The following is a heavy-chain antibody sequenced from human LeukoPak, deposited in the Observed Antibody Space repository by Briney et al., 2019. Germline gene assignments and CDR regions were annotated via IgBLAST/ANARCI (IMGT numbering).Heavy chain of an antibody. V-gene: IGHV1-69*05. D-gene: IGHD6-6*01. CDR1: GGTFSSYA. CDR2: IIPIFGTA. Sequence: ASVKVSCKASGGTFSSYAISWVRQAPGQGLEWMGGIIPIFGTANYAQKFQGRVTITTDESTSTAYMELSSLRSEDTAVYYCARDSYRRGIAARTIYWYFDLWGRGTLVTVSS. J-gene: IGHJ2*01. CDR3: ARDSYRRGIAARTIYWYFDL.